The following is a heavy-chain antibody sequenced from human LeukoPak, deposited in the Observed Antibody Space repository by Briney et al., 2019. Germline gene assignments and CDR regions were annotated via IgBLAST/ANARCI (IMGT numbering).Heavy chain of an antibody. D-gene: IGHD6-19*01. Sequence: NPSETLSLTCTVSGASISSYYWSWIRQPPGKGLEWIGYIYYSGSTNYNPSLKSRVTISVDTSKNQFSLKLSSVTAADTAVYYCARGGGVAGTPYNPYDYWGQGTLVTVSS. CDR1: GASISSYY. J-gene: IGHJ4*02. CDR3: ARGGGVAGTPYNPYDY. V-gene: IGHV4-59*01. CDR2: IYYSGST.